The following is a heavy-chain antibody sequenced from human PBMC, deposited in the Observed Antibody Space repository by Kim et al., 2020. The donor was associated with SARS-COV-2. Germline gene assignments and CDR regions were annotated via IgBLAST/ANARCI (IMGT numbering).Heavy chain of an antibody. Sequence: SQTLSLTCAISGDSVSRNSGAWNWFRQSPSRGLEWLGRTYYRSKWNNDYAGSVKGRITINPDTSNNQFSLQLDSVTPEDTAVYYCASMIRGVTFWGQGTLVTVSS. V-gene: IGHV6-1*01. CDR3: ASMIRGVTF. J-gene: IGHJ4*02. CDR2: TYYRSKWNN. D-gene: IGHD3-10*01. CDR1: GDSVSRNSGA.